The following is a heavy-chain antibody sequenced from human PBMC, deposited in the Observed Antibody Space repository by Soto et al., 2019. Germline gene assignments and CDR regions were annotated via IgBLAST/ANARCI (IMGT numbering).Heavy chain of an antibody. CDR2: ISSSSSYI. D-gene: IGHD3-10*01. CDR1: GFMFSTYA. V-gene: IGHV3-21*01. J-gene: IGHJ4*02. CDR3: ARDRSSITMVRGVPSWYFDY. Sequence: PGGSLRLSCAASGFMFSTYAMNWVRQAPGKGLEWVSSISSSSSYIYYADSVKGRFTISRDNAKNSLYLQMNSLRAEDTAVYYCARDRSSITMVRGVPSWYFDYWGQGTLVTVSS.